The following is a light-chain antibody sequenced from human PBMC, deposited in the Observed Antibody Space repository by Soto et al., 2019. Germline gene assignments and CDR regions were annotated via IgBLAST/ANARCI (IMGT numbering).Light chain of an antibody. V-gene: IGKV3-20*01. CDR1: QSVTNSY. CDR3: QQYGASPA. Sequence: EVVLTQSPGMLSLSPGERATLSCRDSQSVTNSYLAWYQQKPGQAPRLLLYGASIRDTGIPDRFSGSGSGTDFTLTISRLESEDFAVYYCQQYGASPAFGQGTKVEIK. J-gene: IGKJ1*01. CDR2: GAS.